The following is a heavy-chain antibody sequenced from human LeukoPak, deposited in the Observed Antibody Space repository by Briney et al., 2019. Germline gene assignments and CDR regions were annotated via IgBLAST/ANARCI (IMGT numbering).Heavy chain of an antibody. V-gene: IGHV3-48*04. CDR1: GFTFSSYW. J-gene: IGHJ4*02. D-gene: IGHD3-3*01. Sequence: QPGGSLRLSCAASGFTFSSYWMSWVRQAPGKGLEWVSYISSSGSTIYYADSVKGRFTISRYNAKNSLYLQMNSLRAEDTAVYYCASGVTIFGVVRFDYWGQGTLVTVSS. CDR3: ASGVTIFGVVRFDY. CDR2: ISSSGSTI.